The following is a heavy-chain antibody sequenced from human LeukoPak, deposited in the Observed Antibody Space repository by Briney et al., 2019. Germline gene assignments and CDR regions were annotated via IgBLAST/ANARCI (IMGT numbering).Heavy chain of an antibody. J-gene: IGHJ4*02. CDR3: ASDFWSSYLSY. Sequence: SETLSLTCAVYGGSFSGYYWSWIRQPPGKGLEWIGEINHSGSTNYNPSLKSRVTISVDTSKNQFSLKLSSVTAADTAVYYCASDFWSSYLSYWGQGTLVTVSS. CDR1: GGSFSGYY. D-gene: IGHD3-3*01. CDR2: INHSGST. V-gene: IGHV4-34*01.